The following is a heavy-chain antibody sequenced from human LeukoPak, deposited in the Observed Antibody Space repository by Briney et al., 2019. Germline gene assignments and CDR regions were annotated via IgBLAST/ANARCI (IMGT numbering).Heavy chain of an antibody. CDR1: GYTFTGYY. D-gene: IGHD3-22*01. V-gene: IGHV1-2*02. Sequence: ASVKVSCKASGYTFTGYYMHWVRQAPGQGLEWMGWINPNSGGTNYAQKFQGRVTMTRDTSISTACMELSRLRSDDTAVYYCARDLDYDSSGYLLNYWGQGTLVTVSS. J-gene: IGHJ4*02. CDR3: ARDLDYDSSGYLLNY. CDR2: INPNSGGT.